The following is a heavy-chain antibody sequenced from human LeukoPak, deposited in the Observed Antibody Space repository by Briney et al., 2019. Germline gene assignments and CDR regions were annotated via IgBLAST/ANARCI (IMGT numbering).Heavy chain of an antibody. Sequence: ASVKVSCKASGCTFTDYYMHWVRQAPGQGLEWMGIINPSGGSTSYAQKFQGRVTMTRDTSTSTVYMELSSLRSEDTAVYYCARGYYYDSSGYYYSNWFDPWGQGTLVTVSS. CDR3: ARGYYYDSSGYYYSNWFDP. J-gene: IGHJ5*02. CDR1: GCTFTDYY. D-gene: IGHD3-22*01. V-gene: IGHV1-46*01. CDR2: INPSGGST.